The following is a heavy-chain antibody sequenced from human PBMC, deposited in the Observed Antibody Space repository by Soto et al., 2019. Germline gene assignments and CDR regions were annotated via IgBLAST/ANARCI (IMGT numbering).Heavy chain of an antibody. D-gene: IGHD6-19*01. Sequence: TSETLSLTCTVSGGSISPYYWSWIRQPPGKGLEWVGYIYYGGSTSYNPSLKSRITISLETSKSQISLRLSSVTAADTAVYYCATRAEDSSGWYFHFDYWGHGTLVTVSS. CDR2: IYYGGST. CDR1: GGSISPYY. J-gene: IGHJ4*01. CDR3: ATRAEDSSGWYFHFDY. V-gene: IGHV4-59*08.